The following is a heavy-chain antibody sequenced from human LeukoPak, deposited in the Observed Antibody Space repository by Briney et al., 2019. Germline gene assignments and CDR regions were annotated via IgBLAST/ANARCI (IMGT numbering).Heavy chain of an antibody. D-gene: IGHD2-2*01. J-gene: IGHJ1*01. CDR1: GFTFSSYS. CDR2: ISSSSSYI. V-gene: IGHV3-21*04. Sequence: PGGSLRLSCAASGFTFSSYSMNWVRQAPGKGLEWVSSISSSSSYIYYADSVKGRFTISRDNAKNSLYLQMNSLRAEDTAVYYCAIYIVVVPAANEYFQHWGQGTLVTVSS. CDR3: AIYIVVVPAANEYFQH.